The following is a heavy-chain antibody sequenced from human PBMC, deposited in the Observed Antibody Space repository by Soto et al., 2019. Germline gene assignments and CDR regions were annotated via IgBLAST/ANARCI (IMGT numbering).Heavy chain of an antibody. CDR3: AKAAPVRGVIILVYYFDY. J-gene: IGHJ4*02. D-gene: IGHD3-10*01. CDR1: GFTLDDYA. V-gene: IGHV3-9*01. CDR2: ISWNSGSI. Sequence: GGSLRLSCAASGFTLDDYAMHWVRQAPGKGLEWVSGISWNSGSIGYADSVKGRFTISRDNAKNSLYLQMNSLRAEDTALYYCAKAAPVRGVIILVYYFDYWGQGTLVTVSS.